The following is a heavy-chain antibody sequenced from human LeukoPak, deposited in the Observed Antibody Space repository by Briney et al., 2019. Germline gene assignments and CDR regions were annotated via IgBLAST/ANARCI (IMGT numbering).Heavy chain of an antibody. Sequence: PSETLSLTCTVSGGSISSYYGSWIRQPPGKGLEWIGYIYYSGSTNYNPSLKSRVTISVDTSKNQFSLKLSSVTAADTAVYYCARRNQQQLVNWFDPWGQGTLVTVSS. D-gene: IGHD6-13*01. CDR2: IYYSGST. CDR3: ARRNQQQLVNWFDP. V-gene: IGHV4-59*08. J-gene: IGHJ5*02. CDR1: GGSISSYY.